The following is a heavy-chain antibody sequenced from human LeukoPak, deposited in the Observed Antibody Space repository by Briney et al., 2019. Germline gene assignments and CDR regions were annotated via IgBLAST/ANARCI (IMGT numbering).Heavy chain of an antibody. J-gene: IGHJ4*02. D-gene: IGHD3-22*01. CDR2: TRNKARSYTT. CDR3: TRGRDSDDYYFPDY. Sequence: GGSLRLSCAASGFTLSDHYMDWVRQAPGKGLEWVGRTRNKARSYTTEYAASVKGRFTISRDDSKNSLYLRMNSLKTEDTAVYHCTRGRDSDDYYFPDYWGQGTLVTVSS. V-gene: IGHV3-72*01. CDR1: GFTLSDHY.